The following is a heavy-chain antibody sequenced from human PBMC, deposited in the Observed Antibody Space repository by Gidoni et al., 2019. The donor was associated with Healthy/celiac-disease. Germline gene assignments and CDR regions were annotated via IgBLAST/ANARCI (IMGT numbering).Heavy chain of an antibody. D-gene: IGHD3-10*01. Sequence: EVQLVESGGSLVKPGGSLRLFCAASGFTFSSYSMNWVRQAPGKGLEWVSSISSSSSYIYYADSVKGRFTISRDNAKNSLYLQMNSLRAEDTAVYYCARAPSTIIPPKLLWFGELWLLDYWGQGTLVTVSS. V-gene: IGHV3-21*01. CDR1: GFTFSSYS. CDR2: ISSSSSYI. CDR3: ARAPSTIIPPKLLWFGELWLLDY. J-gene: IGHJ4*02.